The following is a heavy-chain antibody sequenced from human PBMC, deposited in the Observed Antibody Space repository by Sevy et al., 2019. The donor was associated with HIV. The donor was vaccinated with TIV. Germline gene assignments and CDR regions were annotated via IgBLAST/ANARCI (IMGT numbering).Heavy chain of an antibody. D-gene: IGHD6-13*01. Sequence: GGSLRLSCAASGFTFSNAWMSWVRQAPGKGLEWVGRFKGKIYDGTIDYAAPVKGRFSISRDDSKNTMYLQMNSLKTEDTAVYYCTTASWSQEDYHNYWGQGTLVTVSS. CDR2: FKGKIYDGTI. V-gene: IGHV3-15*01. CDR3: TTASWSQEDYHNY. CDR1: GFTFSNAW. J-gene: IGHJ4*02.